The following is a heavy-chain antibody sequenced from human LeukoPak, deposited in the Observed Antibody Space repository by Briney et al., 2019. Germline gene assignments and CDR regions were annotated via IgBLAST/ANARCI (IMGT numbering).Heavy chain of an antibody. D-gene: IGHD3-22*01. CDR3: ARDPRRGSYYYDSSGYLSYQH. CDR2: IIPIFGTA. J-gene: IGHJ1*01. Sequence: SVKVSCKASGATFSSYAISWERQAPGQGLEWMGRIIPIFGTANYAQKFQGRVTITTDESTTKAYMDLNSLSLRDTAVDYWARDPRRGSYYYDSSGYLSYQHWGQGTLVTVSS. CDR1: GATFSSYA. V-gene: IGHV1-69*05.